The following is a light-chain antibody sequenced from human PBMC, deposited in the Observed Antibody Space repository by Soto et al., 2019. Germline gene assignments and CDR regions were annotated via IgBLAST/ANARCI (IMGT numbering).Light chain of an antibody. CDR3: SSYAGRDKYVV. Sequence: QSVLTQPPSASGSPGQSVTISCTGTSSDVGIYNEVSWYQQHPGKAPKLMIYEVSQRPSGVPDRFSGTKSGNNDALTVYGLQAEDEADYYCSSYAGRDKYVVFGGGTKVNVL. V-gene: IGLV2-8*01. CDR2: EVS. J-gene: IGLJ2*01. CDR1: SSDVGIYNE.